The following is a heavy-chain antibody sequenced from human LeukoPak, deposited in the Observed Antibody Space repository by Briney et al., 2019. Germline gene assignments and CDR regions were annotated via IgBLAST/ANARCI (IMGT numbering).Heavy chain of an antibody. CDR1: GFTVSNNY. CDR3: ASSFDYSNYHYAFDI. V-gene: IGHV3-21*01. D-gene: IGHD4-11*01. Sequence: GGSLRLSCAASGFTVSNNYMNWVRQAPGKGLEWVSSISSSSSYIYYADSVKGRFTISRDNAKNSLYLQMNSLRAEDTAVYYCASSFDYSNYHYAFDIWGQGTMVTVSS. J-gene: IGHJ3*02. CDR2: ISSSSSYI.